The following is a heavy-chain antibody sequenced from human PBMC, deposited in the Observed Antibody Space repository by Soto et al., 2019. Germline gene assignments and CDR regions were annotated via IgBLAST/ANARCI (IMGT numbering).Heavy chain of an antibody. CDR3: ARVPAAAANYYYYYYMDV. CDR2: IYHSGST. Sequence: PSETLSLTCAVSSGSISGSNWWSWVRQPPGKGLEWIGEIYHSGSTNYNPSLKSRVTISVDKSKNQFSLKLSSVTAADTAVYYCARVPAAAANYYYYYYMDVWGKGTTVTVSS. D-gene: IGHD6-13*01. V-gene: IGHV4-4*02. J-gene: IGHJ6*03. CDR1: SGSISGSNW.